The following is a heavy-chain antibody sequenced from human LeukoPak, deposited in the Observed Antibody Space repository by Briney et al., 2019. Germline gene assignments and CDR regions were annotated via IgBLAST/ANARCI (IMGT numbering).Heavy chain of an antibody. D-gene: IGHD3-10*01. CDR1: GLTFSSYA. CDR2: ISYSGGST. Sequence: GGSLRLSCAASGLTFSSYAMSWVRQAPGKGLEWVSTISYSGGSTYYADSVKGRFAISRDSSKNTLYLQMNGLGGEDTAVYYCAKDDGGSPPDAFDIWGQGTLVTVSS. J-gene: IGHJ3*02. CDR3: AKDDGGSPPDAFDI. V-gene: IGHV3-23*01.